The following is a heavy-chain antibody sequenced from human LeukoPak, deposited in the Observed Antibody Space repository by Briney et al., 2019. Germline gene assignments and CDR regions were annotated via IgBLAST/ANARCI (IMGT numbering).Heavy chain of an antibody. CDR1: GFTFSDFG. J-gene: IGHJ4*02. D-gene: IGHD2-2*01. Sequence: PGGSLRLSCVASGFTFSDFGFHWVRQAPGKGLEWVAFMPNDGSNKSYAGSVQGRFTISRDNSKNTLYLQMNSLRPEDTSVYYCARFYAPYQVLADPLDFWGQGTLVTVSS. CDR2: MPNDGSNK. CDR3: ARFYAPYQVLADPLDF. V-gene: IGHV3-30*19.